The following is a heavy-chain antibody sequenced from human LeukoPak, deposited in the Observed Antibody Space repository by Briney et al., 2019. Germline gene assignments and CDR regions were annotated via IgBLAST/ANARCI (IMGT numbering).Heavy chain of an antibody. D-gene: IGHD2-2*01. Sequence: GGSLRLSCAASRFTFSSYGMHWVRQAPGKGLEWVAFIRYDGSNKYYADSVKGRFTISRDNSKNTLYLQMNSLRAEDTAVYYCAKSHGDIVVVPAAIYEAGDYWGQGTLVTVSS. CDR2: IRYDGSNK. CDR1: RFTFSSYG. V-gene: IGHV3-30*02. J-gene: IGHJ4*02. CDR3: AKSHGDIVVVPAAIYEAGDY.